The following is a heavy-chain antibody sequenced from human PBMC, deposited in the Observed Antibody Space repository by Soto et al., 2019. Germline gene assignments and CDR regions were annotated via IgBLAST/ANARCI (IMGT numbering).Heavy chain of an antibody. CDR1: GGSISSGGYS. J-gene: IGHJ6*02. Sequence: PSETLSLTCAVSGGSISSGGYSWSWIRQPPGKGLEWIGYIYHSGSTYYNPSLKSRVTISVDRSKNQFSLKLSSVTAADTAVYYCASLRGDYYYGMDVWGQGTTVTVS. V-gene: IGHV4-30-2*01. CDR3: ASLRGDYYYGMDV. CDR2: IYHSGST.